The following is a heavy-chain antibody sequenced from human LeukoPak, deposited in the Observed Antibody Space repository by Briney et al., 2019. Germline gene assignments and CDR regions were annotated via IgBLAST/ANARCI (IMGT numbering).Heavy chain of an antibody. D-gene: IGHD5-18*01. CDR3: AKDLHSYGTTFDY. J-gene: IGHJ4*02. V-gene: IGHV3-9*01. CDR1: GFTFDDYA. Sequence: GGSLRLSCAASGFTFDDYAMHWVPQAPGKGLEWVSGISWNSGSIGYADSVKGRFTISRDNAKNSLYLQMNSLRAEDTALYYCAKDLHSYGTTFDYWGQGTLVTVSS. CDR2: ISWNSGSI.